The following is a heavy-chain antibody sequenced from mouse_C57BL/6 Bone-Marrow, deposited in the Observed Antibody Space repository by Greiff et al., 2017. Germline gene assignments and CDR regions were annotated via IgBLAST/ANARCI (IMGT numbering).Heavy chain of an antibody. CDR3: ARIAWSTSWGEKGWFAY. Sequence: QVTLKESGPGILQPSQTLSLSCSSSGFSLSTFGMGVGWIRPPSGKGLEWLAHIWWDDDKYYNPAMKSRLPISKATSKNQVFRKISNVDTADTATYYCARIAWSTSWGEKGWFAYRGQGTLVTVSA. J-gene: IGHJ3*01. V-gene: IGHV8-8*01. D-gene: IGHD2-14*01. CDR2: IWWDDDK. CDR1: GFSLSTFGMG.